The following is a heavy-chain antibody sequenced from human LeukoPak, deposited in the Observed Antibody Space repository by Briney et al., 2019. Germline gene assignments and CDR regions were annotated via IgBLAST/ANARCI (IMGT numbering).Heavy chain of an antibody. CDR3: ARDHFGHSSEWAFDI. J-gene: IGHJ3*02. Sequence: GGSLRLSCAASGFTVSSNYMSWVRQAPGKGLEWVSVIYSVGITYYADSVKGRFTISRDNSKNTLDLQMNSLRAEDTAVYYCARDHFGHSSEWAFDIWGQGTMVTVSS. D-gene: IGHD3-22*01. V-gene: IGHV3-53*01. CDR2: IYSVGIT. CDR1: GFTVSSNY.